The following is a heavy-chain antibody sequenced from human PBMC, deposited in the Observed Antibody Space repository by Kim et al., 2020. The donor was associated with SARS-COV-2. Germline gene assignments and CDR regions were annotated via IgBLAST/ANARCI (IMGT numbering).Heavy chain of an antibody. CDR1: GYSFTSYW. CDR2: IDPSDSYT. CDR3: ARHASSGGYDILAPWRREYYGMDI. J-gene: IGHJ6*02. D-gene: IGHD3-9*01. V-gene: IGHV5-10-1*01. Sequence: GESLKISCKGSGYSFTSYWISWVRQMPGKGLEWMGRIDPSDSYTNYSPSFQGHVTISADKSISTAYLQWSSLKASDTAMYYCARHASSGGYDILAPWRREYYGMDIWGQGTTVTVSS.